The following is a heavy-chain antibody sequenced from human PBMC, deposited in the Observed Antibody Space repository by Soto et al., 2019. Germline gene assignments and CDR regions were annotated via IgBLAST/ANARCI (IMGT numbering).Heavy chain of an antibody. V-gene: IGHV3-23*01. D-gene: IGHD6-19*01. CDR1: GFTFSSYA. CDR2: ISGSGGST. CDR3: ASYARAGRDSSGWYAPNDD. Sequence: GESLKISCAASGFTFSSYAMSWVRQAPGKGLEWVSAISGSGGSTYYADSVKGRFTITRDNSKNTLYLQMNSLRAEDTAVSYCASYARAGRDSSGWYAPNDDWGQGTLVTVSS. J-gene: IGHJ4*02.